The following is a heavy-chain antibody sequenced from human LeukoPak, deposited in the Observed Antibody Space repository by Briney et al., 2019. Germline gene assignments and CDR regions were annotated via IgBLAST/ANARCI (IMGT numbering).Heavy chain of an antibody. CDR3: VGSSLERDCSSTSCFSFDY. V-gene: IGHV1-69*05. Sequence: SVKVSCKASGGTFSSYAISWVRQAPGQGLEWMGGIIPIFGTANYAQKFQGRVTITTDESTSTAYMELSSLRSEDTAVYYCVGSSLERDCSSTSCFSFDYWGQGTLVTVSS. CDR2: IIPIFGTA. J-gene: IGHJ4*02. CDR1: GGTFSSYA. D-gene: IGHD2-2*01.